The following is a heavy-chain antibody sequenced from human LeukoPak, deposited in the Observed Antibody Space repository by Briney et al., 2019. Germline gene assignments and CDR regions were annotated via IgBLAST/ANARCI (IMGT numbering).Heavy chain of an antibody. CDR1: GFAFSSYG. V-gene: IGHV3-33*06. J-gene: IGHJ3*02. Sequence: GGSLRLSCAAPGFAFSSYGMHWVRQAPGKALEWVAVILFDRSDEYYADSVKGRFTISRDNSKNTLFLQMNSLRAEDTAVYYCAKVADSEGAYVIFDIWGLGTMVTVSS. D-gene: IGHD3-10*02. CDR3: AKVADSEGAYVIFDI. CDR2: ILFDRSDE.